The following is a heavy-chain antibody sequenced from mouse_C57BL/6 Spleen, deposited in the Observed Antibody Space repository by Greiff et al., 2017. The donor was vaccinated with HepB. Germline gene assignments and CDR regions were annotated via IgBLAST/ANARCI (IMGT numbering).Heavy chain of an antibody. V-gene: IGHV1-69*01. CDR1: GYNFTSYW. CDR3: ARPNYYYGFFAY. Sequence: VQLQQPGAELVMPGASVKLSCKASGYNFTSYWMHWVKQRPGQGLEWIEEIDPSDSYTNYNQKFKGKSTLTVDKSSSTAYMQRSSLTSEDSAVYYCARPNYYYGFFAYWGQGTLVTVSA. CDR2: IDPSDSYT. J-gene: IGHJ3*01. D-gene: IGHD1-1*01.